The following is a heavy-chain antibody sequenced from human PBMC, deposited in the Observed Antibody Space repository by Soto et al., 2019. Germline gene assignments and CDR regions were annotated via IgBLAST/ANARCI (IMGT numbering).Heavy chain of an antibody. CDR3: AHLVHCPLSFAY. Sequence: QITLKESGPTLVKPTQTLALNCTFSGFSFNTRGVGVAWIRQPPGKALEWLAVTYWDDDRRYRPSLTDRLTITMDISTKRVVLTMTNMDAVDTGTYYCAHLVHCPLSFAYLGQGALVTVSS. CDR1: GFSFNTRGVG. J-gene: IGHJ1*01. V-gene: IGHV2-5*02. CDR2: TYWDDDR. D-gene: IGHD2-15*01.